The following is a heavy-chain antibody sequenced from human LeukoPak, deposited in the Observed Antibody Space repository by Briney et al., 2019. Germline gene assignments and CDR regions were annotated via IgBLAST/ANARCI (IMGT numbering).Heavy chain of an antibody. J-gene: IGHJ3*02. D-gene: IGHD3-22*01. CDR1: GGSLSGYY. Sequence: SETLSLTCAVYGGSLSGYYWSWIRQPPGKGLEWIGEINHSGSTNYNPSLKSRVTISVDTSKNQFSLKLSSVTAADTAVYYCAGDSSGYYVAFDIWGQGTMVTVSS. CDR2: INHSGST. CDR3: AGDSSGYYVAFDI. V-gene: IGHV4-34*01.